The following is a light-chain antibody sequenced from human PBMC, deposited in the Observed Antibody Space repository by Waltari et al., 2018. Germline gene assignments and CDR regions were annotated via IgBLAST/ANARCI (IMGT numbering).Light chain of an antibody. V-gene: IGLV1-40*01. CDR2: GNS. Sequence: QSVLTQSPSLSRAPGQGVTISCTGSRSNIGTNYVHWYQQLPGAAPKLLIYGNSNRPSGVPDRFSGSKSGTSASLAITGLQAEDEADYFCQSYDSSLTVVVFGGRTKLTVL. CDR1: RSNIGTNYV. J-gene: IGLJ3*02. CDR3: QSYDSSLTVVV.